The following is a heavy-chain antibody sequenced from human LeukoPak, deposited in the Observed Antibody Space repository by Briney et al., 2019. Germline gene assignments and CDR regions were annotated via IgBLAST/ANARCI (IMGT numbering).Heavy chain of an antibody. CDR2: ISYDGSNK. V-gene: IGHV3-30-3*01. J-gene: IGHJ4*02. Sequence: PGGSLRLSCAASGFTFSSYAMHWVRQAPGKGLEWVAVISYDGSNKYYADSVKGRFTISRDNPNNRLDLEMNSLRPEDTAVYYCAKAGSNGDLDSWGQGALVTVSS. CDR1: GFTFSSYA. CDR3: AKAGSNGDLDS.